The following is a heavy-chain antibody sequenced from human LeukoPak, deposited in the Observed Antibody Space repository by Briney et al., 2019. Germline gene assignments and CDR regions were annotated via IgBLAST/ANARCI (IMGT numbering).Heavy chain of an antibody. V-gene: IGHV3-15*01. CDR1: GFTFSNAW. CDR2: IKSKTDGGTT. Sequence: PGGSLRLSCAASGFTFSNAWMSWVRQAPGKGLEWVGRIKSKTDGGTTDYAAPVKGRFTISRDDSKNTLYLQMSSLKTEDTAVYYCTTARRLYYFDYWGQGTLVTVTS. CDR3: TTARRLYYFDY. J-gene: IGHJ4*02.